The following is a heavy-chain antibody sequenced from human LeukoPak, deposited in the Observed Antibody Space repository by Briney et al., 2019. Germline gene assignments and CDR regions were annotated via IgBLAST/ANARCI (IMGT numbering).Heavy chain of an antibody. CDR2: IKQDGSEK. D-gene: IGHD3-22*01. J-gene: IGHJ4*02. Sequence: GGSLRLSCAASGFTFSSYWMSWVRQAPGKGLEWVANIKQDGSEKYYVDSVKGRFTTSRDNAKNSLYLQMNSLRAEDTAVYYCAREVAWPSITMIVVGPYYFDYWGQGTLVTVSS. CDR3: AREVAWPSITMIVVGPYYFDY. CDR1: GFTFSSYW. V-gene: IGHV3-7*01.